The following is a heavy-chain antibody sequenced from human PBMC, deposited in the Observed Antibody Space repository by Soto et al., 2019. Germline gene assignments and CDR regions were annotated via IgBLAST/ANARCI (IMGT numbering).Heavy chain of an antibody. Sequence: QVQLVQSGAEVKKPGASVKVSCKASGYTFTSYGISWVRQAPGQGLEWMGRISAYNGNINYAQKLQGRVTMTADTSTSTAYMELRSLRSDDTAVYYCARVLRGYSYGDFDYWGQGTLVTVSS. D-gene: IGHD5-18*01. CDR1: GYTFTSYG. CDR3: ARVLRGYSYGDFDY. J-gene: IGHJ4*02. V-gene: IGHV1-18*01. CDR2: ISAYNGNI.